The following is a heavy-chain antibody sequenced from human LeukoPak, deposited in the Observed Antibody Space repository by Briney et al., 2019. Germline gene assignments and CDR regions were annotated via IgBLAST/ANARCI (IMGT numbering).Heavy chain of an antibody. V-gene: IGHV3-30*18. Sequence: GGPLRLPCAASGFTFSSYGMHWVRQVPGKGLEWVAVISYDGSNKYYADSVKGRFTISRDNSKNTLYLQMNSLRAEDTAVYYCAKSSKWLVLDYWGQGTLVTVSS. J-gene: IGHJ4*02. D-gene: IGHD6-19*01. CDR3: AKSSKWLVLDY. CDR1: GFTFSSYG. CDR2: ISYDGSNK.